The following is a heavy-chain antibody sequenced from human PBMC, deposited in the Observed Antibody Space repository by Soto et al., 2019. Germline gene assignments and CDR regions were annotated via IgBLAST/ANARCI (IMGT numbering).Heavy chain of an antibody. CDR1: GASISSTSNY. CDR2: INYSGST. CDR3: AGHQTGLWVGGGPDH. V-gene: IGHV4-39*01. Sequence: QPQLQESGPGLVKPSETLSLTCTVSGASISSTSNYWGWIRQPPGKGLEWIGSINYSGSTYYNPALVSRLTVAIDTSKNQLSLKLGDVTAADTAVYFSAGHQTGLWVGGGPDHWGQGTLVTVSS. D-gene: IGHD3-10*01. J-gene: IGHJ4*02.